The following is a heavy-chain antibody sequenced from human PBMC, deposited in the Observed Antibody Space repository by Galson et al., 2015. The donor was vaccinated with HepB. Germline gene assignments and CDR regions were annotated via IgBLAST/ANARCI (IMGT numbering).Heavy chain of an antibody. CDR2: ISGSGGST. J-gene: IGHJ4*02. Sequence: SLRLSCAAYGFTFSSYAMSWVRQAPGKGLEWVSAISGSGGSTYYADSVKGRFTISRDNSKNTLYLQMNSLRAEDTAVYYCAKDLKIRMTTLYFDYWGQGTLVTVSS. CDR1: GFTFSSYA. V-gene: IGHV3-23*01. D-gene: IGHD4-17*01. CDR3: AKDLKIRMTTLYFDY.